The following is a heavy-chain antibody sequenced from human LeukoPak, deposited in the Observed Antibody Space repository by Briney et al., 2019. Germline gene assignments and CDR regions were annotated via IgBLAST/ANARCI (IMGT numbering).Heavy chain of an antibody. CDR3: ATDFYGDTYWYFVL. J-gene: IGHJ2*01. Sequence: ASVKVSCKVSGYALTELSMHWVRQAPGKGLEWMGGFDPEDGETIYAQKFQGRVTMTEDTSTDTAYMELSSLRSEDTAVYYCATDFYGDTYWYFVLWGRGTLVTVSS. D-gene: IGHD4-17*01. CDR2: FDPEDGET. V-gene: IGHV1-24*01. CDR1: GYALTELS.